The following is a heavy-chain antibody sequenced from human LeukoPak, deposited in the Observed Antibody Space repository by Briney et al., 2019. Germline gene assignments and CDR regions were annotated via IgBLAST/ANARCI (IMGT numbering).Heavy chain of an antibody. V-gene: IGHV4-34*01. CDR3: VRVGVVVAATRWTTPRRSYYFDY. J-gene: IGHJ4*02. CDR2: INHSGST. D-gene: IGHD2-15*01. CDR1: GGSFSGYY. Sequence: PSETLSLTCAVYGGSFSGYYWSWIRQPPGKGLEWIGEINHSGSTNYNPSLKSRVTISVDTSKNQFSLKLSSVTAADTAVYFCVRVGVVVAATRWTTPRRSYYFDYWGQGTLVTVSP.